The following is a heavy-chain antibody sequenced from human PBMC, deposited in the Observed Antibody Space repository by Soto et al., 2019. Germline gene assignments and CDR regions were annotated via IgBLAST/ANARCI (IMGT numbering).Heavy chain of an antibody. D-gene: IGHD3-9*01. Sequence: SETLSLTCTVSGGSVSSGSYYLSWIRQPPGKGLEWIGYIYYSGSTNYNPSLKSRVTISVDTSKNQFSLKLSSVTAADTAVYYCARSLYDILTGSVYNWFDPWGRGTPVTVS. CDR2: IYYSGST. V-gene: IGHV4-61*01. CDR1: GGSVSSGSYY. J-gene: IGHJ5*02. CDR3: ARSLYDILTGSVYNWFDP.